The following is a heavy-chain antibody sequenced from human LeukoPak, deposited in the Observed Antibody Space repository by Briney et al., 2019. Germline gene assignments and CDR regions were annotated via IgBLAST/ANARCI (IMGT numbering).Heavy chain of an antibody. Sequence: PGGSLRLSCAASGFTFSTFAMSWVRQAPGKGLEWVSAISGSAGTTYYADSVKGRFTISRDNAKNSLYLQMNSLRAEDTAVYYCARDSSSRYWWFDPWGQGTLVTVSS. J-gene: IGHJ5*02. CDR3: ARDSSSRYWWFDP. CDR2: ISGSAGTT. CDR1: GFTFSTFA. V-gene: IGHV3-23*01. D-gene: IGHD6-13*01.